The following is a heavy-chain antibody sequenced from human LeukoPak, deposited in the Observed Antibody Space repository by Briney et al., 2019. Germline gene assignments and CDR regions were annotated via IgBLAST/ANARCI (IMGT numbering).Heavy chain of an antibody. CDR3: ARDQQSPRYFQH. CDR1: GYTFTNYG. Sequence: ASVTVSCKASGYTFTNYGISWVRQAPGQGLEWVGWISAYNGNTNYAQRLQGRVTMTTDTSTGTAYMELRSLRSDDTAVYYCARDQQSPRYFQHWGQGTLVTVSS. V-gene: IGHV1-18*01. J-gene: IGHJ1*01. D-gene: IGHD6-13*01. CDR2: ISAYNGNT.